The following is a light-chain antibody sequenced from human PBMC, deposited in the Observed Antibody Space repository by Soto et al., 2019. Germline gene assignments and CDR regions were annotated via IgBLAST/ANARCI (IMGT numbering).Light chain of an antibody. J-gene: IGKJ1*01. CDR1: QRVSSSY. V-gene: IGKV3-20*01. CDR2: GAS. Sequence: EIVLTQSPGTLSLSPGERATLSCRASQRVSSSYLAWYQQKPGQAPRLLIYGASSRATGIPDRFSGSGSGTDFTLIISRLEPEDFAVYYCQQHSSSPRTFGQGTEVEIK. CDR3: QQHSSSPRT.